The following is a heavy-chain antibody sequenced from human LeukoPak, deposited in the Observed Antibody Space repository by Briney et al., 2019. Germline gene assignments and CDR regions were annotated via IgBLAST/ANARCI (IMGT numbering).Heavy chain of an antibody. Sequence: GASVKVSCKASGYTFTSYYMHWVRQAPGQGLEWMGIINPSGGSTSYAQKFQGRVTMTRDMSTSTVYMELSSLRSEDTAVYYCAKYQKPLWVGELPHHYFYNDGWGKRTTVTVSS. CDR1: GYTFTSYY. V-gene: IGHV1-46*01. D-gene: IGHD3-10*01. CDR2: INPSGGST. J-gene: IGHJ6*03. CDR3: AKYQKPLWVGELPHHYFYNDG.